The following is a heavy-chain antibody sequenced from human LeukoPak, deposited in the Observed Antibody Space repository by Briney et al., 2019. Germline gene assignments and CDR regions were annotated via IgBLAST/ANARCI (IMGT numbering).Heavy chain of an antibody. CDR1: GGSISGTNW. D-gene: IGHD1-26*01. CDR3: ARESGPFCPFGY. J-gene: IGHJ4*02. V-gene: IGHV4/OR15-8*02. CDR2: ISLAGQT. Sequence: SETLSLTCGVSGGSISGTNWWRWVRQPPGQGLEWIGEISLAGQTNYNPSLNGRVTMSLDKSRNQLSLHLTSVTAADTATYFCARESGPFCPFGYWGQGTLVTVSS.